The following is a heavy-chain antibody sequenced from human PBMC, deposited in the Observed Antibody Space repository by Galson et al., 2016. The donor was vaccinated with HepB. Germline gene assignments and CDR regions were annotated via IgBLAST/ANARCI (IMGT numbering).Heavy chain of an antibody. CDR3: ARVRDGNNWRVQPFDL. CDR1: GIIFRSND. Sequence: SLRLSCAASGIIFRSNDMHWVRQAPGKGLEWVAAISYDGTDKYYADPVKGRFTISRDNSKNTLFLQMNRLRAEDTAVYYCARVRDGNNWRVQPFDLWGQGTLVTVS. D-gene: IGHD5-24*01. CDR2: ISYDGTDK. J-gene: IGHJ4*02. V-gene: IGHV3-30-3*01.